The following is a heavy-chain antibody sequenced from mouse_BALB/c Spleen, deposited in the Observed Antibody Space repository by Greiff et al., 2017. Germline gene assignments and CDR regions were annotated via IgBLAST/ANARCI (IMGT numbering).Heavy chain of an antibody. CDR2: ISNGGGST. J-gene: IGHJ3*01. Sequence: EVKLMESGGGLVQPGGSLKLSCAASGFTFSSYTMSWVRQTPEKRLEWVAYISNGGGSTYYPDTVKGRFTISRDNAKNTLYLQMSSLKSEDTAMYYCARNYYGSSYAWFAYWGQGTLVTVSA. CDR3: ARNYYGSSYAWFAY. V-gene: IGHV5-12-2*01. CDR1: GFTFSSYT. D-gene: IGHD1-1*01.